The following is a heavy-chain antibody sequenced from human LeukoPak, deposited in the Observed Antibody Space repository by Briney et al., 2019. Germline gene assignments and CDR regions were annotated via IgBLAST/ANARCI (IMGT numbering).Heavy chain of an antibody. J-gene: IGHJ5*02. CDR2: VDPEDGET. D-gene: IGHD2-2*02. CDR1: GYTFTDYY. Sequence: GASVKVSCKASGYTFTDYYMHWVQQAPGKGLEWMGRVDPEDGETIYAEKFQGRVTITADTSTDKAYMELSSLRSEDTAVYYCATIENYCSSSSCYMRGNWFDPWGQGTLVTVSS. V-gene: IGHV1-69-2*01. CDR3: ATIENYCSSSSCYMRGNWFDP.